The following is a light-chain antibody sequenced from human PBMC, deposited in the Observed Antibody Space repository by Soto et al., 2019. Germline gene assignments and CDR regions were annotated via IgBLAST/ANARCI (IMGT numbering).Light chain of an antibody. CDR1: QDIRND. V-gene: IGKV1-39*01. Sequence: DIRMTQSPSSLSASEGDRVTITCRASQDIRNDLGWYQQKPGRAPRRLIYAASNLQSGVPSRFSGSGSGPDFTLTISSLQPEDFATYFCQQSSRTPWTFGPGTKVDIK. CDR3: QQSSRTPWT. J-gene: IGKJ1*01. CDR2: AAS.